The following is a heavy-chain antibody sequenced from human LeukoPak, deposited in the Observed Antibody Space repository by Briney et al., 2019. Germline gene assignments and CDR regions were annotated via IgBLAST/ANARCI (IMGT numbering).Heavy chain of an antibody. CDR1: GGSISRYY. Sequence: SETLSLTCTVSGGSISRYYWSWIRQPPGKGLEWIGYIYYSGSTNYNPSLKRRATISVDNSENQLSLTLTSVTAADTAVYYCARDPPDGLWFGGLSGLYDYWGQGTLVTVSS. D-gene: IGHD3-10*01. V-gene: IGHV4-59*12. J-gene: IGHJ4*02. CDR3: ARDPPDGLWFGGLSGLYDY. CDR2: IYYSGST.